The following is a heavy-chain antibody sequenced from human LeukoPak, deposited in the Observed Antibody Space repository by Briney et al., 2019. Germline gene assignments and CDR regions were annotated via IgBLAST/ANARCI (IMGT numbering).Heavy chain of an antibody. CDR2: VHQEGIEA. Sequence: GGSLRLSCSTSGFHFTTWWMIWVRQAPGKGLEWVASVHQEGIEASYSDSVRGRFTISRDNVRNSAYLQMNSLRAEDTAVYYCARVPMGIWGQGTMVTVSS. CDR3: ARVPMGI. D-gene: IGHD2-8*01. J-gene: IGHJ3*02. CDR1: GFHFTTWW. V-gene: IGHV3-7*01.